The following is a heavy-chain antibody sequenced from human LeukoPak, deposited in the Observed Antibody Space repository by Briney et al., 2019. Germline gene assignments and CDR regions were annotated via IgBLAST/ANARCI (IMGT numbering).Heavy chain of an antibody. Sequence: SETLSLTCSVSGITPFHWSWIRQTPGKGLEWIGHITFTGNTNYNPSLQSRVTISLGTSNNQFSLKLSSVTAADTAVYYCARERWDYGMDVWGQGTTPTPSS. CDR3: ARERWDYGMDV. J-gene: IGHJ6*02. CDR1: GITPFH. CDR2: ITFTGNT. D-gene: IGHD1-26*01. V-gene: IGHV4-59*12.